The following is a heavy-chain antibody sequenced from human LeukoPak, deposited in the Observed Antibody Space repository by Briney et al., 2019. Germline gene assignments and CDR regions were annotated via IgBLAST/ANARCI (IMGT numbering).Heavy chain of an antibody. CDR2: IIPILGIA. CDR3: ARDFYCGGDCYLPFDY. D-gene: IGHD2-21*01. J-gene: IGHJ4*02. CDR1: GGTFSSYT. Sequence: SVKVSCKASGGTFSSYTISWVRQAPGQGLEWMGRIIPILGIANYAQKFQGRVTITADKSTSTAYMELSSLRSEDTAVYYCARDFYCGGDCYLPFDYWGQGTLVTVSS. V-gene: IGHV1-69*04.